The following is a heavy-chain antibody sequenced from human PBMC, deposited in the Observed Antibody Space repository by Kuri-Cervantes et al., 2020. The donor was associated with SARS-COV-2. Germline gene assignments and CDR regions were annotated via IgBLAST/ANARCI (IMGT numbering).Heavy chain of an antibody. J-gene: IGHJ6*03. V-gene: IGHV4-59*08. CDR3: ARGPHTRWYPPYSYYMDV. D-gene: IGHD4-23*01. CDR2: IYYSGST. CDR1: GGSISSYY. Sequence: SETLSLTCTVSGGSISSYYWSWIRQPPGKGLEWIGYIYYSGSTNYNPSLKSRVTISVDTSKNQFSLKLSSVTAADTAVYYCARGPHTRWYPPYSYYMDVWGKGTTVTVSS.